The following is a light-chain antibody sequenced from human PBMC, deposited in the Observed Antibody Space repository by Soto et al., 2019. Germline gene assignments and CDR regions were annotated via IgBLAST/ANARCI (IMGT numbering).Light chain of an antibody. CDR3: KHYNNWSGLT. Sequence: EIVMTQSPATLSVSPGERATLSCRASQSVSSNLAWYQQKPGQAPRLLIYGASTMATGIPARFSGSGSGTEFTLNISSMQSEDFAVYYCKHYNNWSGLTFGGGTKVEIK. CDR1: QSVSSN. J-gene: IGKJ4*01. CDR2: GAS. V-gene: IGKV3-15*01.